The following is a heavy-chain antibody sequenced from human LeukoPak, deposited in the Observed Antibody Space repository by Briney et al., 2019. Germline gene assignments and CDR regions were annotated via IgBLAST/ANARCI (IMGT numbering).Heavy chain of an antibody. CDR3: ARDSLEWYPRNSVVLDG. Sequence: ASVKVSCKASAYTFTGYYMHWVRHAPGQGLEWMGWINPNSGGTNYAQKFQGRVTMTRDTSISTAYMELSRLRSDDTAVYYCARDSLEWYPRNSVVLDGWGQGTLVTVSS. CDR2: INPNSGGT. V-gene: IGHV1-2*02. J-gene: IGHJ4*02. D-gene: IGHD4-23*01. CDR1: AYTFTGYY.